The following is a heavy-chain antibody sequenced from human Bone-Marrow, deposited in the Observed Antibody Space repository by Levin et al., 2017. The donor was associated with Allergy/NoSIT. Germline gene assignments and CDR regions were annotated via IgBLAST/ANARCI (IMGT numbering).Heavy chain of an antibody. J-gene: IGHJ5*02. D-gene: IGHD3-22*01. CDR1: GFTFSSYA. CDR3: AKEKDSSGYGVNWFDP. CDR2: ISGSGGST. Sequence: GGSLRLSCAVSGFTFSSYAMSWVRQAPGKGLEWVSAISGSGGSTYYADSVKGRFTISRDNSKNTLYLQMNSLRAEDTAVYYCAKEKDSSGYGVNWFDPWGQGTLVTVSS. V-gene: IGHV3-23*01.